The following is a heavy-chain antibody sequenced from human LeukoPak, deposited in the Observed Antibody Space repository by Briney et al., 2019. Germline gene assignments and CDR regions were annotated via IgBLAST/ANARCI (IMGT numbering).Heavy chain of an antibody. CDR1: GFTFTSYA. CDR3: AREDGAY. D-gene: IGHD3-10*01. V-gene: IGHV3-30*14. CDR2: ISDDGSNK. J-gene: IGHJ4*02. Sequence: GGSLRLSCAASGFTFTSYAMHWVRQAPGKGLEWVALISDDGSNKHYADSVKGRFTISRDNSKNTLYLQMNSLRAEDTAVYYCAREDGAYWGQGTLVTVSS.